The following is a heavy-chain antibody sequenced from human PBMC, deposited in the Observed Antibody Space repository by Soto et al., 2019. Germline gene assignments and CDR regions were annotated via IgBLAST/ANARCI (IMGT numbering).Heavy chain of an antibody. J-gene: IGHJ6*02. Sequence: EVQLLESGGGLVQPGGSLRVSCAASGFAFSDYAMTWVRQAPGKGLEWVSAISGGGGIIYYADSVKGRFSISRDNSKNTLYLQMISLRAEDTALYYCTKGIDVWGQGTTVTVS. CDR1: GFAFSDYA. CDR3: TKGIDV. V-gene: IGHV3-23*01. CDR2: ISGGGGII.